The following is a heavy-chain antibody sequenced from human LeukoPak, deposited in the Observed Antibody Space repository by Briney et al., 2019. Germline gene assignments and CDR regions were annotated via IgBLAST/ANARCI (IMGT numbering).Heavy chain of an antibody. Sequence: GGSLRLSCAASGFTFSSYGMHWVRQAPGKGLEWVAVISYDGSNKYYADSVKGRFTISRDNSKNTLYLQMNSLRAEDTAVYYCAKAGLHLFDYWGQGTLVTVSS. CDR3: AKAGLHLFDY. CDR1: GFTFSSYG. D-gene: IGHD4-11*01. CDR2: ISYDGSNK. V-gene: IGHV3-30*18. J-gene: IGHJ4*02.